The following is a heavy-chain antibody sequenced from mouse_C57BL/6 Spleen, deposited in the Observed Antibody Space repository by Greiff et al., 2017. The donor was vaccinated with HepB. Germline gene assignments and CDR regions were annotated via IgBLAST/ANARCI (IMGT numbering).Heavy chain of an antibody. CDR2: IDPSDSYT. D-gene: IGHD4-1*01. Sequence: QVQLQQPGAELVMPGASVKLSCKASGYTFTSYWMHWVKQRPGQGLEWIGEIDPSDSYTNYNQKFKGKSTLTVDKSSSTAYMQLSSLTSEDSAVYDCARRTGTDYFDYWGQGTTLTVSS. CDR3: ARRTGTDYFDY. CDR1: GYTFTSYW. J-gene: IGHJ2*01. V-gene: IGHV1-69*01.